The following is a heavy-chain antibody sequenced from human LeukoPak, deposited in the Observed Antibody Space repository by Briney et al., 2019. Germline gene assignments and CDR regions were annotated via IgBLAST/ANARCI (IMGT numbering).Heavy chain of an antibody. CDR1: GFTFSSYA. Sequence: GGSLRLSCAASGFTFSSYAMSWVRQAPGKGLEWVSAMSGSGGSTYYADSVKGRFTISRDNSKNTLYLQVNSLRAEDTAVYYCAKTSYYYDSSGYYSFDYWGQGTLVTVSS. V-gene: IGHV3-23*01. J-gene: IGHJ4*02. D-gene: IGHD3-22*01. CDR3: AKTSYYYDSSGYYSFDY. CDR2: MSGSGGST.